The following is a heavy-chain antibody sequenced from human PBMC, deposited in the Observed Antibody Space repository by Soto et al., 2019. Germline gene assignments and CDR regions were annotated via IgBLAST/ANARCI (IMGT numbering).Heavy chain of an antibody. CDR3: ARVYYRADAFDI. CDR1: GGTFSSYA. V-gene: IGHV1-69*06. CDR2: IIPIFGTA. D-gene: IGHD2-8*01. Sequence: SVKVSCKASGGTFSSYAISWVRQAPGQGLEWMGGIIPIFGTANYAQKFQGRVTITADKSTSTAYMELSSLRSEDTAVYYCARVYYRADAFDIWGQGTMVTVSS. J-gene: IGHJ3*02.